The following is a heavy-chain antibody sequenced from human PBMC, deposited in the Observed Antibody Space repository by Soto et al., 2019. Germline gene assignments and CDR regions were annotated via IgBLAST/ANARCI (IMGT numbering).Heavy chain of an antibody. CDR3: ARRYGWLYFDY. CDR1: GDSISSSNYF. J-gene: IGHJ4*02. Sequence: PSETLSLTCTVSGDSISSSNYFWGWIRQPPGKGLEWIGTIFYSGSTYYNPSLKSRVTISVDTSKNQFSLKLTSVTAADTALYYCARRYGWLYFDYWGKGSLVTVSS. D-gene: IGHD3-10*01. V-gene: IGHV4-39*01. CDR2: IFYSGST.